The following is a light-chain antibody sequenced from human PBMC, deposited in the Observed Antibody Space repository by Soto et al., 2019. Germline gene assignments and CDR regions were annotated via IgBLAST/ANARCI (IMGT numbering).Light chain of an antibody. V-gene: IGLV4-60*02. J-gene: IGLJ3*02. CDR2: LEGSGSY. CDR1: SGHSSYI. Sequence: QSVLTQSSSASASLRSSVKLTCTLSSGHSSYIIAWHQQQPGKAPRYLMKLEGSGSYNKGSGVPDRFSGSSSGADRYLTISNLQFEAEADYYCETWDSNTWVFGGGTKLTVL. CDR3: ETWDSNTWV.